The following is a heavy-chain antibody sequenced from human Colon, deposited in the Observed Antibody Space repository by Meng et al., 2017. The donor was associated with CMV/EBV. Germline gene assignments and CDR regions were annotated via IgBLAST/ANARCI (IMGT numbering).Heavy chain of an antibody. J-gene: IGHJ4*02. CDR3: ERGCTAMVAHFDY. Sequence: QWKGSGHGLGKVWATSALPSTVSGDSTKRNNYNGGWFHPPPGKGLEWIGNVYYTEGTYYNPSLKSRVTISIDTSMNQFSLKLSSVTAADTAIYYCERGCTAMVAHFDYWGQGALVTVSS. CDR2: VYYTEGT. CDR1: GDSTKRNNYN. V-gene: IGHV4-39*07. D-gene: IGHD5-18*01.